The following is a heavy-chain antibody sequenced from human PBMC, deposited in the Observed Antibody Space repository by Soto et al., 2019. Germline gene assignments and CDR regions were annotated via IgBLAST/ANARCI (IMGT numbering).Heavy chain of an antibody. D-gene: IGHD3-10*01. Sequence: EVHLVESGGGLVQPGGSLRLSCSTSGFIFSSYWLHWVRQAPGKGLVWVSRIRGDGADSNYADSVKGRFTISRDNAKSSLDLQMDILRVDDTAIYYCASVLVLGSGSLGNWGQGTVVTVSS. V-gene: IGHV3-74*01. J-gene: IGHJ4*02. CDR2: IRGDGADS. CDR3: ASVLVLGSGSLGN. CDR1: GFIFSSYW.